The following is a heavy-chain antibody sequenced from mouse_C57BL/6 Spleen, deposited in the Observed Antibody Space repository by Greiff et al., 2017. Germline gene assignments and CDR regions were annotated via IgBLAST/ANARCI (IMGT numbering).Heavy chain of an antibody. CDR3: ARFDGYFAMEG. CDR1: GYAFSSSW. Sequence: QVQLQQSGPELVKPGASVKISCKASGYAFSSSWMNWVKQRPGKGLEWIGRIYPGDGDTNYNGKFKGKATLTADKSSSTAYMQLSSLTSEDSAVYFCARFDGYFAMEGWGQGTSVTVAS. J-gene: IGHJ4*01. V-gene: IGHV1-82*01. D-gene: IGHD2-3*01. CDR2: IYPGDGDT.